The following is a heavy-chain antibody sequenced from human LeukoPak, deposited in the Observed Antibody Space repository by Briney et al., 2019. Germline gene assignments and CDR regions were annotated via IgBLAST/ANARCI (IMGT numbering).Heavy chain of an antibody. CDR3: AKDLAYYFDY. V-gene: IGHV3-23*01. CDR1: GFTFSSYA. J-gene: IGHJ4*02. Sequence: PGGSLRLSCGASGFTFSSYAMSWVRQAPGKGLEWVSAIGSGTYYADSVKGRFTISRDNSKNTLYLQMNSLRAEDTAVYYCAKDLAYYFDYWGQGTLVTVSS. CDR2: IGSGT.